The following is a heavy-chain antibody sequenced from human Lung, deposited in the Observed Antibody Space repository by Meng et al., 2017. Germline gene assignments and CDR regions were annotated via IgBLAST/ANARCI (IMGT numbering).Heavy chain of an antibody. V-gene: IGHV1-2*06. CDR1: GYNFPDYY. J-gene: IGHJ4*02. D-gene: IGHD6-25*01. CDR2: INPKSGDT. CDR3: ARDEDISAAGKLFGDY. Sequence: QVRLVQSGAEVQKPGASVKVSCKPSGYNFPDYYIHWVRRAPGQGLEWMGRINPKSGDTHYAQKFQARVTMTGDTSISTAYMELSGLRSDDTAMYYCARDEDISAAGKLFGDYWGQGTLVTVSS.